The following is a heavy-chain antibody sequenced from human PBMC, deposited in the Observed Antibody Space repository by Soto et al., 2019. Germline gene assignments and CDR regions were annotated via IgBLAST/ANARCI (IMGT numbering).Heavy chain of an antibody. D-gene: IGHD1-1*01. J-gene: IGHJ4*02. V-gene: IGHV3-23*01. CDR3: ARDRQPDGIWTFAY. CDR1: GFSMSSYT. Sequence: GGSLRLSCSGSGFSMSSYTMGWVRLAPGKGLEWVATIFSGGSGTEYADSVTGRFSLSRDNSKNIMYLQMNSLRVEDTAPYYCARDRQPDGIWTFAYWGRGTLVTVSS. CDR2: IFSGGSGT.